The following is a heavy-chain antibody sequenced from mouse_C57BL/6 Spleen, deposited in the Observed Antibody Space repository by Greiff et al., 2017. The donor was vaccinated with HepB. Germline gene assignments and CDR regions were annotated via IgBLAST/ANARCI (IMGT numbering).Heavy chain of an antibody. CDR3: ARHPRHYYGSSPLAMDY. CDR2: FYPGSGSI. Sequence: VQLQQSGAELVKPGASVKLSCKASGYTFTEYTIHWVKQRSGQGLEWIGWFYPGSGSIKYNEKFKDKATLTADKSSSTVYMELSRLTSEDSAVYFFARHPRHYYGSSPLAMDYWGQGTSVTVSS. J-gene: IGHJ4*01. V-gene: IGHV1-62-2*01. D-gene: IGHD1-1*01. CDR1: GYTFTEYT.